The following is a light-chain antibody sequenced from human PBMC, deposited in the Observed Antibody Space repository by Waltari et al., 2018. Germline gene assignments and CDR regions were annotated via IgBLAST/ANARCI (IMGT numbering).Light chain of an antibody. Sequence: CWYQQKPGQPPVLVFYEDKKRPSGIPDRFSGSNSANTATLTVSGTQPMDEADYYCQAWDNSIPVFGGGTKLAVL. V-gene: IGLV3-1*01. CDR3: QAWDNSIPV. CDR2: EDK. J-gene: IGLJ2*01.